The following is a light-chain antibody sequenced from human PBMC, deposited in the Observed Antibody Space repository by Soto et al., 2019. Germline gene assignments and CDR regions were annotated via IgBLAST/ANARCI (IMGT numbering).Light chain of an antibody. CDR1: KNDIGVYDS. CDR3: KSYAGSNTYV. J-gene: IGLJ1*01. Sequence: QSVLTQPPSASGSPGQAVTISCTGTKNDIGVYDSVPWYQHHPGKAPRLIIYEVVQRPSGVPDRFSGSKSGNTASLTVSGLQAADEADYYCKSYAGSNTYVFGSGPKVTVL. V-gene: IGLV2-8*01. CDR2: EVV.